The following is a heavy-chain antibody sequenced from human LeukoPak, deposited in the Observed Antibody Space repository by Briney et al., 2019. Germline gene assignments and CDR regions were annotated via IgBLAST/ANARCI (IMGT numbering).Heavy chain of an antibody. CDR3: ASQKGYSYGFDY. CDR2: IYYSGST. D-gene: IGHD5-18*01. Sequence: SQTLSLTCTVSGGSISSGDYYWSWIRQPPGKGLEWIGYIYYSGSTYYNLSLKSRVTISVDTSKNQFSLKLSSVTAADTAVYYCASQKGYSYGFDYWGQGTLVTVSS. CDR1: GGSISSGDYY. V-gene: IGHV4-30-4*01. J-gene: IGHJ4*02.